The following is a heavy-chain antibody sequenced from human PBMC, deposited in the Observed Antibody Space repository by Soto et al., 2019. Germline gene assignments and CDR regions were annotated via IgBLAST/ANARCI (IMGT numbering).Heavy chain of an antibody. V-gene: IGHV3-23*01. J-gene: IGHJ6*02. CDR1: GFTFSPYS. CDR3: TSSNFRGLCSGYSRPDCYYDMVI. Sequence: GGSLRLSCAASGFTFSPYSMSWVRQAPGKGLEWISTIRKDTRTTYYVDSVTGRFTISRDNSKNTVYLEMNSLRVEHPAVSYCTSSNFRGLCSGYSRPDCYYDMVILYPGAMHSVFS. D-gene: IGHD3-3*01. CDR2: IRKDTRTT.